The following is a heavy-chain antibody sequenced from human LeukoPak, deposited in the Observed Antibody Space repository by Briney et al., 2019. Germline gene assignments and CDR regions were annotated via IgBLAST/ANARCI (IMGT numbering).Heavy chain of an antibody. CDR3: ARVDIVVVVAATKSGYYFDY. V-gene: IGHV3-11*04. CDR2: ISSSGSTI. D-gene: IGHD2-15*01. J-gene: IGHJ4*02. Sequence: GGSLRLSCAASGFTFSDYYMSWIRQAPGKGLEWVSYISSSGSTIYYAGSVKGRFTISRDNAKNSLYLQMNSLRAEDTAVYYCARVDIVVVVAATKSGYYFDYWGQGTLVTVSS. CDR1: GFTFSDYY.